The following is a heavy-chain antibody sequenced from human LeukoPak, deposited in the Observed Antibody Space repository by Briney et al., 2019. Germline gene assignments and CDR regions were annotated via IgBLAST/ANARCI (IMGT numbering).Heavy chain of an antibody. CDR2: ISASGSNE. Sequence: GGSLRLSCAASGFTFDNCAMHWVRQVPGKGLEWVSLISASGSNESYAHFVKGRFTIARDNAKSSVYLQMNSLTTEGTGFYFCVKDTGSYGIVTGYDGESWLASWGKGTLVSVSS. CDR3: VKDTGSYGIVTGYDGESWLAS. V-gene: IGHV3-43*02. D-gene: IGHD3-9*01. CDR1: GFTFDNCA. J-gene: IGHJ5*01.